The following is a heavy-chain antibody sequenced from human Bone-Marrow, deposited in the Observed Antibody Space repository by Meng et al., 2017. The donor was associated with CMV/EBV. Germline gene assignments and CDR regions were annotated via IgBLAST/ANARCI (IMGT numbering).Heavy chain of an antibody. CDR3: ARAAGGGRDY. J-gene: IGHJ4*02. V-gene: IGHV4-31*03. CDR2: IYSSPPT. Sequence: CTVSGGSISSGGYYWSWIRQHPGKGLEWIGYIYSSPPTYSTPSLKSRVTISVDTSKNQFSLKLSSVTAADTAVYYCARAAGGGRDYWGQGTLVTVSS. D-gene: IGHD3-10*01. CDR1: GGSISSGGYY.